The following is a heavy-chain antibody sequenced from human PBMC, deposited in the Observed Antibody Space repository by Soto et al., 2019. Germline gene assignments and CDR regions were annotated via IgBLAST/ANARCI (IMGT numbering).Heavy chain of an antibody. CDR1: GFIFSDFG. J-gene: IGHJ6*02. D-gene: IGHD6-19*01. CDR3: ARDDIPGITVATYGLDV. CDR2: IWYDGSNE. Sequence: GGSLRLSCAASGFIFSDFGMHWVRQSPGKGLEWVAVIWYDGSNEYYADSVKGRFTISKDNSKNMLYLQMNSLRAEDTAVYYCARDDIPGITVATYGLDVWGQGTTVTVSS. V-gene: IGHV3-33*01.